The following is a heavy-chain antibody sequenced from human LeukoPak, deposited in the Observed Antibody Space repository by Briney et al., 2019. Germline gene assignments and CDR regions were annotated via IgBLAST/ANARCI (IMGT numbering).Heavy chain of an antibody. V-gene: IGHV4-59*08. CDR3: ARASYSYDINGWVPFDY. Sequence: PSETLSLTCTVSGGSISSYYWSWIRQPPGKGLEWIEYIHYSGSTHYNPSLKSRVTISGDTSKNQFSLRLSSVTAADTAVYYCARASYSYDINGWVPFDYWGQGTLVTVSS. D-gene: IGHD3-22*01. CDR2: IHYSGST. J-gene: IGHJ4*02. CDR1: GGSISSYY.